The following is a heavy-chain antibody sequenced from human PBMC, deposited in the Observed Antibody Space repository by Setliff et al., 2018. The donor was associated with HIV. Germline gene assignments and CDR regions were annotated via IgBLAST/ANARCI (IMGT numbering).Heavy chain of an antibody. Sequence: ASVKVSCRASGYTFTSCFLHWVRQAPGQGLEYMGIINPSDGSADYVEKFQDRVTITRDTSTSTVYMEMSSLRSEDTAIYYCAKEYHTAATGTRVANYFDYWGQGTLVTVSS. V-gene: IGHV1-46*01. J-gene: IGHJ4*02. CDR1: GYTFTSCF. CDR3: AKEYHTAATGTRVANYFDY. D-gene: IGHD6-13*01. CDR2: INPSDGSA.